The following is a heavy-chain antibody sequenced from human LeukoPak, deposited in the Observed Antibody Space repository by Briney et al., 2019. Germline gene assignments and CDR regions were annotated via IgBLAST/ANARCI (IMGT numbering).Heavy chain of an antibody. CDR1: GYTLTELS. D-gene: IGHD4-17*01. J-gene: IGHJ4*02. CDR2: FDSEDGET. CDR3: ATVLYGDYGYFDY. V-gene: IGHV1-24*01. Sequence: ASVKVSCKVSGYTLTELSMHWVRQAPGKGLEWMGGFDSEDGETIYAQKFQGRVTMTEDTSTDTAYMELSSLRSEDTAVYYCATVLYGDYGYFDYWGQGTLVTVSS.